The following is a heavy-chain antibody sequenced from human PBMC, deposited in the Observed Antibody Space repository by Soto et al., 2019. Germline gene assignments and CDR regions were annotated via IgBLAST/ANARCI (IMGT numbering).Heavy chain of an antibody. CDR2: IWYHGVDK. D-gene: IGHD2-15*01. CDR3: PTGFPGLCTGGNCPIDP. V-gene: IGHV3-33*08. Sequence: GGSLRLSCSASGFTFNNYIMHWVRQAPGKGLDWVAAIWYHGVDKYYADSVKGRFTISRDNSKNTVYLQMNSLRGEDTAVYYCPTGFPGLCTGGNCPIDPWGQGSLVTGSS. J-gene: IGHJ5*02. CDR1: GFTFNNYI.